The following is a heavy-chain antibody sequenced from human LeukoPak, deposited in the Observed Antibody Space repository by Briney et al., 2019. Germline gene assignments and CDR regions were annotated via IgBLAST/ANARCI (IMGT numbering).Heavy chain of an antibody. V-gene: IGHV3-23*01. Sequence: GGSLRLSCAASGFTFTTYAMTWVRQAPGKGLEWVSAISGSGDETYYADSVRGRFTISRDNSKNTLYLQMNSLRAEDTAVYYCAKGLNYYGSGSLNYWGQGTLVTVSS. CDR1: GFTFTTYA. D-gene: IGHD3-10*01. CDR3: AKGLNYYGSGSLNY. J-gene: IGHJ4*02. CDR2: ISGSGDET.